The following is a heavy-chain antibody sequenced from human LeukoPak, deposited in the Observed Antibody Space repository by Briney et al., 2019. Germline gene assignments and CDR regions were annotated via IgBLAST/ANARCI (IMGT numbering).Heavy chain of an antibody. D-gene: IGHD6-6*01. Sequence: PSETLSLTCTVSGGSISSSSYYWGWIRQPPGKGLEWIGSIYYSGSTNYNPSLKSRVTISVDTSKNQFSLKLSSVTAADTAVYYCARSGIAAPYYYYMDVWGKGTTVTVSS. V-gene: IGHV4-39*01. CDR1: GGSISSSSYY. CDR2: IYYSGST. CDR3: ARSGIAAPYYYYMDV. J-gene: IGHJ6*03.